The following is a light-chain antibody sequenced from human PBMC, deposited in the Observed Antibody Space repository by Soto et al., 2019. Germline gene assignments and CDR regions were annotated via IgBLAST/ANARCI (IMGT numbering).Light chain of an antibody. Sequence: DIQLTQSPSFMSASVGDRVTITCRASQGLSTYLAWYQQKPGKAPKLLLYAVSTLQSGVPSRFSGSGSGTEFPLTISSLQPEDYATYFCQQLNGSPYTFGQGTKLEIK. CDR3: QQLNGSPYT. CDR2: AVS. V-gene: IGKV1-9*01. J-gene: IGKJ2*01. CDR1: QGLSTY.